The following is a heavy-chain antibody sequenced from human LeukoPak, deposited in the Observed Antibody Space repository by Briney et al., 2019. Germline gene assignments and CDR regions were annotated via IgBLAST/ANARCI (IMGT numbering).Heavy chain of an antibody. Sequence: SETLSLTCTVSGGSISSSSYYWGWIRQPPGKGLEWIGSIYYSGSTYYNPSLKSRVTISVDTSKNQFSLKLSSVTAADTAVYYCARWDCSSTSCYAGLDYWGQGTLVTVSS. J-gene: IGHJ4*02. D-gene: IGHD2-2*01. V-gene: IGHV4-39*07. CDR2: IYYSGST. CDR3: ARWDCSSTSCYAGLDY. CDR1: GGSISSSSYY.